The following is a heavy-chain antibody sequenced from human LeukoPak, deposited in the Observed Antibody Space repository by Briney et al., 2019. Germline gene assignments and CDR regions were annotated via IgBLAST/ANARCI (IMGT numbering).Heavy chain of an antibody. CDR2: ISFSGSTI. J-gene: IGHJ4*02. CDR1: GFTFSDYY. V-gene: IGHV3-11*04. CDR3: ARGNKYDFVY. D-gene: IGHD3-16*01. Sequence: GGSLRLSCAASGFTFSDYYMNWIRQAPRKGLEWVSYISFSGSTIHYADSLEGRFTISRDNAENSLYLQMNSLRAEDTAVYYCARGNKYDFVYWGQGTLVTVSS.